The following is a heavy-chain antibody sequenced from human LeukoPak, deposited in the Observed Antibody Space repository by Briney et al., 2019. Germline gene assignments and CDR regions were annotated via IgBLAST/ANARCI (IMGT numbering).Heavy chain of an antibody. CDR1: AYTSTSYW. CDR2: LYPGDSDT. V-gene: IGHV5-51*01. Sequence: ESLQISSKGSAYTSTSYWIGWVRQMPGKGREWMGILYPGDSDTKYSPSFQGQGTISADKSISTAYLQWSSLMASDTAIYYCARLLAVTHLGYFDYWGQGTLVTVSS. CDR3: ARLLAVTHLGYFDY. J-gene: IGHJ4*02. D-gene: IGHD6-19*01.